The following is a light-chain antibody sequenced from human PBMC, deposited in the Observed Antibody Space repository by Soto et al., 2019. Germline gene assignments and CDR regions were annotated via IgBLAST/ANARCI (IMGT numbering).Light chain of an antibody. CDR1: SSNVGGYNY. CDR2: DAT. Sequence: QSALTQPRSVSASPGQSVTISCTGTSSNVGGYNYVSWYQQNPGKAPKLMIYDATKRPSGVPDRFSGSKSGNAASLTISGLQAEDEADYYCCSYAASYTLLFGGGTKLT. V-gene: IGLV2-11*01. CDR3: CSYAASYTLL. J-gene: IGLJ2*01.